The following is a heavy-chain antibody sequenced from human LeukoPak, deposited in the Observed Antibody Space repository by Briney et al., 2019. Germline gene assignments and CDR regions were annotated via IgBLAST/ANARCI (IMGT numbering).Heavy chain of an antibody. CDR1: GGSISNYY. Sequence: SETLSLTCTVSGGSISNYYWSWIRQPPGKGLEWIGYIYYSGSTNYNPSLKSRVTISVDTSKNQFSLKLSSVTAADTAVYYCARAPAAGTVGYFQHWGQGTLVTVSS. V-gene: IGHV4-59*01. CDR3: ARAPAAGTVGYFQH. J-gene: IGHJ1*01. D-gene: IGHD6-13*01. CDR2: IYYSGST.